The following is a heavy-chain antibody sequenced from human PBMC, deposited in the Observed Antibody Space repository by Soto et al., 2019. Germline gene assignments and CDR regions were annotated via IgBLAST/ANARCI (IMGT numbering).Heavy chain of an antibody. CDR3: AKDATEDYSTSLFDY. J-gene: IGHJ4*02. V-gene: IGHV3-30*18. D-gene: IGHD6-6*01. CDR1: GFTFSRYA. CDR2: ISYDGSNQ. Sequence: QVHLVESGGGVVQPGRSLRLSCAASGFTFSRYAMHWVRQAPGKGLEWVAIISYDGSNQLYSDSVKGRFTISRDNSKNTVYLQMTGLRAEDTAVYYCAKDATEDYSTSLFDYWGQGTLLTVSS.